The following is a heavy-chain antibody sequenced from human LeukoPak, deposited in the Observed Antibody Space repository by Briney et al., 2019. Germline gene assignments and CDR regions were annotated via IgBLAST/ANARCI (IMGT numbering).Heavy chain of an antibody. V-gene: IGHV3-48*02. CDR1: GFTFSAYS. J-gene: IGHJ4*02. Sequence: GGSLRLSCAASGFTFSAYSMYWVRRAPAKGLEWVSYCSRSSTTIYYADSVKGRFTISRDDATNSLFLQMHSLRDEDSAVYYCARAAGYYAPFDNWGQGTLVTVSS. CDR3: ARAAGYYAPFDN. CDR2: CSRSSTTI. D-gene: IGHD2-15*01.